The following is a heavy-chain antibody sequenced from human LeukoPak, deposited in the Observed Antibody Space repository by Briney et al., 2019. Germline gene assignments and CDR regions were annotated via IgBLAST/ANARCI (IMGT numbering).Heavy chain of an antibody. CDR3: ARDSFESGRYSHYYYGMDV. CDR2: IYHSGTT. J-gene: IGHJ6*02. Sequence: SQTLSLTCTVSGDSISGGGYYWSWIRQPPGKGLEWIGSIYHSGTTYYNPSLKSRVTISVDTSKNQFTLSLTSVTAADTAVYYCARDSFESGRYSHYYYGMDVWGQGTTVTVSS. CDR1: GDSISGGGYY. V-gene: IGHV4-38-2*02. D-gene: IGHD1-26*01.